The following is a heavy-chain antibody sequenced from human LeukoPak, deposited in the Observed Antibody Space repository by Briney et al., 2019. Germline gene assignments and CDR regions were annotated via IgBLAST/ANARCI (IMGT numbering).Heavy chain of an antibody. D-gene: IGHD6-19*01. CDR1: GFTFSSYA. Sequence: GGSLRLSCAASGFTFSSYAMSWVRQAPGKGLEWVSAISGSGGSTYYADSVKGRFTISRDNSKNTLHLQMNSLRAEDTAVYYCASSLGYSSGWYTGWGQGTLVTVSS. J-gene: IGHJ4*02. V-gene: IGHV3-23*01. CDR2: ISGSGGST. CDR3: ASSLGYSSGWYTG.